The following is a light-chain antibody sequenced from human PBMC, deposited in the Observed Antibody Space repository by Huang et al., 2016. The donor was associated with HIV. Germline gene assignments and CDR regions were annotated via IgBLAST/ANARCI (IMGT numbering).Light chain of an antibody. Sequence: ETVMTQSPATLSVSPGERATLSCRASQSVNSNLACYQQKPGQAPRLLSFGASTRATGIPARFSGSKSGSEFTLTITSLQSEDFAVYYCQQYNNWPPWTFGQGTKVEIK. J-gene: IGKJ1*01. V-gene: IGKV3-15*01. CDR1: QSVNSN. CDR3: QQYNNWPPWT. CDR2: GAS.